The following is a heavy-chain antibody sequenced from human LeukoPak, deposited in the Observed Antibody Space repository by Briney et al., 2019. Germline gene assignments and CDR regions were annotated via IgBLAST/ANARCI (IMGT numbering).Heavy chain of an antibody. Sequence: GTSAKVSCKASGFTFTSSAVQWVRQARGQRLEWIGWIVVGSGNTNYAQKFQERVTITRDMSTSTAYMELSSLRSEDTAVYYCAAVRYYDILTGYTWGQGTLVTVSS. CDR2: IVVGSGNT. CDR1: GFTFTSSA. CDR3: AAVRYYDILTGYT. V-gene: IGHV1-58*01. D-gene: IGHD3-9*01. J-gene: IGHJ5*02.